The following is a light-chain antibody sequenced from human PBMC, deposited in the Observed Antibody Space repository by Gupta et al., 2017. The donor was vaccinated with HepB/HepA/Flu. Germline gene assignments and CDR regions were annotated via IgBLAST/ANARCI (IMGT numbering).Light chain of an antibody. Sequence: ILMTQSPLSLPVTPGEPASISCRYSQSLLHSNGYNYLDWDLEKTGQSPQPRNLWGTNRETGVPDRFSGSGSGTDLTLNISRLEAEDVGVYYCRQAQKTPFTFGRGTKVDIK. V-gene: IGKV2-28*01. CDR2: WGT. CDR1: QSLLHSNGYNY. CDR3: RQAQKTPFT. J-gene: IGKJ3*01.